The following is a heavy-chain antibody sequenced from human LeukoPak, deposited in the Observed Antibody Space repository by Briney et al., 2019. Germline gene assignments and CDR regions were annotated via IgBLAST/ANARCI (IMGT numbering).Heavy chain of an antibody. CDR1: GFTFSTYG. CDR3: TRGLAPDPGYFDS. J-gene: IGHJ4*02. Sequence: GGSLRLSCAASGFTFSTYGMHWVRQAPGKGLEWMAVIWYDGSNKYYADSVKGRFTISRDNSKNTVYLQMNRLRAEDTAVYYCTRGLAPDPGYFDSWGQGTLVTVSS. V-gene: IGHV3-33*01. CDR2: IWYDGSNK. D-gene: IGHD1-14*01.